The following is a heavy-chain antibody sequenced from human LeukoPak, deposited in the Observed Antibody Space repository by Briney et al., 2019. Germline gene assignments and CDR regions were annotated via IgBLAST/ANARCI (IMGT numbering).Heavy chain of an antibody. CDR3: AREPWGAKGAAWGMDV. V-gene: IGHV3-53*01. J-gene: IGHJ6*02. Sequence: GGSLRLSCATSGFTVSSNYMSWVRQAPGKGLEWVSTVKSGGTTYYADSVKGRFTISRDNSNNTLYLQMNSLRAEDTAVYYCAREPWGAKGAAWGMDVWGQGTTVAVSS. CDR1: GFTVSSNY. CDR2: VKSGGTT. D-gene: IGHD1-26*01.